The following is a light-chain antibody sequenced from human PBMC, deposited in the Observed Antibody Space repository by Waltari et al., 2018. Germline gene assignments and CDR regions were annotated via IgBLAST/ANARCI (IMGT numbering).Light chain of an antibody. V-gene: IGKV3-20*01. CDR1: QTVNNNY. J-gene: IGKJ1*01. CDR2: IDS. CDR3: HQYGASPRT. Sequence: ENVLTQSPATLSLSPGERATLSCRASQTVNNNYLAWYQQKPGQAPRLRIYIDSSRAAGIPDRFTCSGSGTDFTLTISRLEPEDFAVYYCHQYGASPRTFGRGTKVEIK.